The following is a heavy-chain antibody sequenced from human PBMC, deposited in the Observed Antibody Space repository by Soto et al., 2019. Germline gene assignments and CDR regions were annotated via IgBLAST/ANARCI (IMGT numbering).Heavy chain of an antibody. CDR1: GDSISSGTYY. CDR3: ARVPIGMSGTYYFDY. D-gene: IGHD1-26*01. J-gene: IGHJ4*02. Sequence: SETLSLTCAVSGDSISSGTYYWSWIRQFPGKGLEWIGYIYYNERPYYNPPLESRVSISIDTSKNRPSLRLNSVTAADTAVYYCARVPIGMSGTYYFDYWGQGALVTVSS. V-gene: IGHV4-31*11. CDR2: IYYNERP.